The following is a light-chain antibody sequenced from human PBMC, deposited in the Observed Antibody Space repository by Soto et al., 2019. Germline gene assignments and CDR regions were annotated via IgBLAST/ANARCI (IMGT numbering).Light chain of an antibody. CDR1: ESVSSN. CDR2: GAS. CDR3: LQHKNWSRT. J-gene: IGKJ1*01. Sequence: ETVMTQSPATLSVSPGERATLSCRASESVSSNLVWYQQKPGQAPRLLIYGASTRVTGSPARISGSGSGTDCTPTIGSLQSEDFAVYYCLQHKNWSRTFGQGTKVEIK. V-gene: IGKV3-15*01.